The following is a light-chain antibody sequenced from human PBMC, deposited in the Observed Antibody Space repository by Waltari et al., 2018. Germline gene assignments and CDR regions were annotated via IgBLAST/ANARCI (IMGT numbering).Light chain of an antibody. V-gene: IGLV2-23*02. CDR2: EVI. CDR3: CSYAASAPTLV. CDR1: SNKGGSYDL. Sequence: QSALTPPASVSGSPGQLITISCTGTSNKGGSYDLVSSYPFRPGEVPKLLIYEVIKRSSGVSDRFAGSKSDNTASLTISRLQAEDEAAYYCCSYAASAPTLVFGGGTNLTVL. J-gene: IGLJ3*02.